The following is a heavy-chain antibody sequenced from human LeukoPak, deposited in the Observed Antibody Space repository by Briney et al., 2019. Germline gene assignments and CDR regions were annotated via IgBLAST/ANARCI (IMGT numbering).Heavy chain of an antibody. CDR1: GGSISSSSYY. V-gene: IGHV4-39*01. CDR3: ARSSYSSGEVDV. CDR2: IYYSGST. Sequence: SETLSLTCTVSGGSISSSSYYWGWIRQPPGKGLEWIGSIYYSGSTYYNPSLKSRVTISVDTSKNQFSLKLSSVTAADTAVYYCARSSYSSGEVDVWGKGTTVTISS. D-gene: IGHD6-19*01. J-gene: IGHJ6*04.